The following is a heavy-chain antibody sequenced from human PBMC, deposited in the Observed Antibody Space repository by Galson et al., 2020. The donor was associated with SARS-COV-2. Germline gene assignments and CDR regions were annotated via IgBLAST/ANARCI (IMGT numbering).Heavy chain of an antibody. V-gene: IGHV3-23*01. CDR2: ICGRGGNT. CDR1: GFTFSSYG. Sequence: GGSLRLSCAASGFTFSSYGMNWVRQAPGKGLEWVSAICGRGGNTYYADSVKGRFTIARDNPKNTLYLQMNSLRAEDTALYYCAKVYDVTMVVAAAFDYWGQGTLLTVSS. J-gene: IGHJ4*02. D-gene: IGHD3-22*01. CDR3: AKVYDVTMVVAAAFDY.